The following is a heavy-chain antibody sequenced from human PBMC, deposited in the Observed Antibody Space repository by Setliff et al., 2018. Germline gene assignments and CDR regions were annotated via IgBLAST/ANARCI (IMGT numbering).Heavy chain of an antibody. CDR1: GASISTTYYY. CDR2: IYQNGXT. D-gene: IGHD3-10*01. V-gene: IGHV4-39*07. CDR3: ATDGPVLNGDYIS. J-gene: IGHJ5*02. Sequence: SETLSLTCSVSGASISTTYYYWDWIRQSPEKGLEWIGTIYQNGXTYYNPSVKSRVTISVDKSKNQFSLSLRSVTAADTAVYYCATDGPVLNGDYISWGQGTLVT.